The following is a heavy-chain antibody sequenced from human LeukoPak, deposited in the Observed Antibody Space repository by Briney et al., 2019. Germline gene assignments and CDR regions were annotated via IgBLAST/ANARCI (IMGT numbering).Heavy chain of an antibody. Sequence: GGSLRLSCAASGFTFSSYAMSWVRQAPGKGLEWVSAISGSGGSTYYADSVKGRFTISRDNSKNTLYLQMNSLRAEDTAVYYCAKVRYSSSWQGDYYYYGMDVWGQGTTVTVSS. J-gene: IGHJ6*02. CDR3: AKVRYSSSWQGDYYYYGMDV. CDR1: GFTFSSYA. D-gene: IGHD6-13*01. V-gene: IGHV3-23*01. CDR2: ISGSGGST.